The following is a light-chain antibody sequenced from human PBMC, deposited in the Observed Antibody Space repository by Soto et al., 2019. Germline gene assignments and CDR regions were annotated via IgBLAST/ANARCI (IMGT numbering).Light chain of an antibody. J-gene: IGKJ2*01. CDR1: ANVSSNY. CDR3: HHYGSSRFMFS. V-gene: IGKV3-20*01. Sequence: EIVLTQSPVTLSVSPGETATVSCRASANVSSNYLASYQHKPGQAPRLLIYGASSRATGIPDRFSGSGSGTDFTLNISRLEPEDFAGYYCHHYGSSRFMFSFGQGTKSEI. CDR2: GAS.